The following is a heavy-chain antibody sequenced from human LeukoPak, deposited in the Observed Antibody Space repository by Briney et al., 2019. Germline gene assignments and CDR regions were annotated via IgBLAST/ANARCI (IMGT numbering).Heavy chain of an antibody. CDR2: IKQDGSEK. V-gene: IGHV3-7*01. D-gene: IGHD5-18*01. CDR1: GFTFSNYW. CDR3: ARDSPERGYSYGPLDNYFDY. J-gene: IGHJ4*02. Sequence: GGSLRLSCAASGFTFSNYWMSWVRQAPGKGLEWVANIKQDGSEKYYVDSVKGRFTISRDNAKNSLYLQMNSLRVEDTAVYYCARDSPERGYSYGPLDNYFDYWGQGTLVTVPS.